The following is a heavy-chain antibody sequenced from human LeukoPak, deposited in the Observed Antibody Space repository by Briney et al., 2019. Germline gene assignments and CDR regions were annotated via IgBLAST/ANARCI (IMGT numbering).Heavy chain of an antibody. V-gene: IGHV1-58*01. CDR3: AQGRVGYDRYSADN. CDR1: GFTFTSSA. J-gene: IGHJ4*02. D-gene: IGHD5-12*01. Sequence: GASVKVSCKASGFTFTSSAVQWVRQARGQRLEWIGWIVVGSGNTNYAQKFQGRVTITADESTSTAYMELSSLRSEDTAVYYCAQGRVGYDRYSADNWGQGTLVTVSS. CDR2: IVVGSGNT.